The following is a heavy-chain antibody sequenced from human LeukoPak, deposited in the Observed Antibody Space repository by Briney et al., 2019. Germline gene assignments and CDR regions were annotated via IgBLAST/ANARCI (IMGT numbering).Heavy chain of an antibody. D-gene: IGHD5-18*01. J-gene: IGHJ4*02. Sequence: GGSLRLSCAASGFTFSSYWMSWVRQARGKGVEGVANIKQDGSARYSLPSVNGRFTISRYNAKTSLYLQMNSLRAEDTAVYSCARERGYSSVIYPFDYWGQGTLVTVSS. V-gene: IGHV3-7*01. CDR2: IKQDGSAR. CDR1: GFTFSSYW. CDR3: ARERGYSSVIYPFDY.